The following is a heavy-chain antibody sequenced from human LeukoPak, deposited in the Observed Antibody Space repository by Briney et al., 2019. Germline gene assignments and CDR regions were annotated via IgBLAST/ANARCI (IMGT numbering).Heavy chain of an antibody. J-gene: IGHJ4*02. CDR1: GFTFSDYY. CDR2: ISSSGSTI. CDR3: ARDHGDYVSSFRRPRPVDY. V-gene: IGHV3-11*01. D-gene: IGHD4-17*01. Sequence: GGSLRLSCAASGFTFSDYYMSWIRQAPGKGLEWVSYISSSGSTIYYADSVKGRFTISRDNAKNSLYLQMNSLRAEDTAVYYCARDHGDYVSSFRRPRPVDYWGQGTLVTVSS.